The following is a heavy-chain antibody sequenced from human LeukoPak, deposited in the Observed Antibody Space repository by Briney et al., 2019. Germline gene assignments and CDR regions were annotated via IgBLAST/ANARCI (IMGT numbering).Heavy chain of an antibody. CDR2: IYYSGST. CDR3: ASGSSSWYSNNYYGMDV. J-gene: IGHJ6*02. CDR1: GGPISSSSYY. D-gene: IGHD6-13*01. V-gene: IGHV4-39*01. Sequence: PSETLSLTCTVSGGPISSSSYYWGWIRQPPGKGLEWIGSIYYSGSTYYNPSLKNRVTISVDTSKNQFSLKLSSVTAADTAVYYCASGSSSWYSNNYYGMDVWGQGTTVTVSS.